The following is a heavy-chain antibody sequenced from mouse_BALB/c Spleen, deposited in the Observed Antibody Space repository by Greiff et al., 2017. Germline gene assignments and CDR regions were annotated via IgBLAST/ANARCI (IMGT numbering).Heavy chain of an antibody. CDR2: ISYSGST. D-gene: IGHD2-14*01. CDR3: AGSLWYGAPDY. Sequence: EVKLLESGPGLVKPSQSLSLTCTVTGYSITSDYAWNWIRQFPGNKLEWMGYISYSGSTSYNPSLKSRISITRDTSKNQFFLQLNSVTTEDTATYYCAGSLWYGAPDYWGQGTTLTVSS. J-gene: IGHJ2*01. CDR1: GYSITSDYA. V-gene: IGHV3-2*02.